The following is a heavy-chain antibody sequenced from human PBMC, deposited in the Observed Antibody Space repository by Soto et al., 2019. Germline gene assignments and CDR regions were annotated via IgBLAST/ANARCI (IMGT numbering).Heavy chain of an antibody. D-gene: IGHD6-19*01. CDR1: GYSFSSLD. CDR3: ARGVSAGVDY. CDR2: MEPSTGRT. V-gene: IGHV1-8*01. J-gene: IGHJ4*02. Sequence: QVQLVQSGAEVREPGASVKVSCKASGYSFSSLDINWVRQTAGQGLEWMGWMEPSTGRTGYAQKFQGRVTMTRDTSINTAYMEVTTLTYDDTAFYYCARGVSAGVDYWGQGTLVTVSS.